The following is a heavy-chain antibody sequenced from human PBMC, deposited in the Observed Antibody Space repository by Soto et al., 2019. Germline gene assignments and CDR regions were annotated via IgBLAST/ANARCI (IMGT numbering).Heavy chain of an antibody. Sequence: QVQLQESGPGLVKTSGTLSLTCAVSGGSVSSNNWWSWVRQPPQKGLEWIGEIHHIGSTNYNPSLKSRVTISVDKSKNQFSLNPSSVTAADTALYYCVRWGVGDPGGESKDSWGQGTLVTVSS. V-gene: IGHV4-4*02. D-gene: IGHD1-26*01. J-gene: IGHJ4*02. CDR3: VRWGVGDPGGESKDS. CDR2: IHHIGST. CDR1: GGSVSSNNW.